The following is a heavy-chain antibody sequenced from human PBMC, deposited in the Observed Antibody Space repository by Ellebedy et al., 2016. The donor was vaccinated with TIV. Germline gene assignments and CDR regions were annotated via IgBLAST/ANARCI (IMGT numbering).Heavy chain of an antibody. CDR2: INPKSGDT. J-gene: IGHJ5*02. CDR1: GYTFTSYD. V-gene: IGHV1-8*01. CDR3: TRGGTMGEYKGFDP. Sequence: AASVKVSCKASGYTFTSYDINWVRQATGQGLEWMGLINPKSGDTVYSQKFQGRVTMTTNTPMNTAYMHLTSLRSEDTAVYFCTRGGTMGEYKGFDPWGRGTLVIVSS. D-gene: IGHD1-1*01.